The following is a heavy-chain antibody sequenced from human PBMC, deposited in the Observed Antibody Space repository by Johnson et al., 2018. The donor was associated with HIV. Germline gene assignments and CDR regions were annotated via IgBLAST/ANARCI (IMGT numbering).Heavy chain of an antibody. CDR2: IKSKTDGGTS. Sequence: VQLVESGGGVVQPGGSLRLSCAASGFTFSNAWMSWVRQAPGKGLEWVGRIKSKTDGGTSDYAAPVKGRFTISRDDSKNTLYLQMHSLKTEDTAVYYCTTDLGVVGGFDIWGQGTMVSVS. D-gene: IGHD4-23*01. V-gene: IGHV3-15*01. CDR3: TTDLGVVGGFDI. J-gene: IGHJ3*02. CDR1: GFTFSNAW.